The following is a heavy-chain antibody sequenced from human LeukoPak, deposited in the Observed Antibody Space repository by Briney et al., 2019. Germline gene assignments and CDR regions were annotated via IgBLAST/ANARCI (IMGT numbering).Heavy chain of an antibody. CDR3: AKADTSGWYEVDYFDY. Sequence: GGSLRLSCAASGLTFSTYGMHWVRQAPGKGLEWVAFIRYDGSNKDFADSVKGRFTISRDNSKNTLYLQTNSLRAEDTAVYYCAKADTSGWYEVDYFDYWGQGTLVTVSS. CDR1: GLTFSTYG. V-gene: IGHV3-30*02. J-gene: IGHJ4*02. CDR2: IRYDGSNK. D-gene: IGHD6-19*01.